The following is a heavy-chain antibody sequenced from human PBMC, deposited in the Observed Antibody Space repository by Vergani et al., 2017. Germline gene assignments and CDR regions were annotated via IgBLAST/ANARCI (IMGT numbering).Heavy chain of an antibody. CDR1: GGSISSYY. J-gene: IGHJ6*03. Sequence: QVQLQESGPGLVKPSETLSLTCTVSGGSISSYYWSWIRQPAGKGLEWIGRIYTSGSTNYNPSLKSRVTMSVDTSTNQFSLKLSSVTAADTAVYYCARCTVTGYYYYYMDVWGKGTTVTVSS. CDR3: ARCTVTGYYYYYMDV. D-gene: IGHD4-11*01. V-gene: IGHV4-4*07. CDR2: IYTSGST.